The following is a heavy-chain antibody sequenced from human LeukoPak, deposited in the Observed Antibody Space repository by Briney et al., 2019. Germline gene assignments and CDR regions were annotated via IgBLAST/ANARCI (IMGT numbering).Heavy chain of an antibody. Sequence: PGGSLRLSCAASGFTVSSNYMGWVRQAPGKGLEWVSVIYSGGSTYYADSVKGRFTISRDNSKNTLYLQMNSLRAEDTAVYYCAKDARRGYSSSSRNWFDPWGQGTLVTVSS. CDR1: GFTVSSNY. J-gene: IGHJ5*02. D-gene: IGHD6-6*01. V-gene: IGHV3-53*01. CDR3: AKDARRGYSSSSRNWFDP. CDR2: IYSGGST.